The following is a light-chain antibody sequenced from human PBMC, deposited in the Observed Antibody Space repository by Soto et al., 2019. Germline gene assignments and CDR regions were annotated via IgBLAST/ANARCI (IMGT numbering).Light chain of an antibody. CDR1: QSISTW. V-gene: IGKV1-5*01. J-gene: IGKJ2*01. CDR2: SAS. CDR3: QQYNYYPYT. Sequence: DIPMTQSPSTLSASVGDRVTITCRASQSISTWLAWYHQKTGKAAKLLLSSASSLESGVPSRFSGRGSGTEFSLAISSLQPDDFATYYCQQYNYYPYTFGEGTKLEIK.